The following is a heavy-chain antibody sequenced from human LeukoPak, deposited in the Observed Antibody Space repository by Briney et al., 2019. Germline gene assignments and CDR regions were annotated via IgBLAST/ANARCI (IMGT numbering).Heavy chain of an antibody. CDR1: GFTFSSYS. CDR2: ISSSSSYI. J-gene: IGHJ6*02. Sequence: PGGSLRLSCAASGFTFSSYSMNWVRQAPGKGLEWVSSISSSSSYIYYADSVKGRFTISRDNAKNSLYLQMNSLRAEDTAVYYCARDHHIVVVTAIYYYYGMDVWGQGTTVTVSS. V-gene: IGHV3-21*01. CDR3: ARDHHIVVVTAIYYYYGMDV. D-gene: IGHD2-21*02.